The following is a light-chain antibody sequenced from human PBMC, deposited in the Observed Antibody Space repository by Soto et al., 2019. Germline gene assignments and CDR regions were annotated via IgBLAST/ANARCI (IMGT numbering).Light chain of an antibody. CDR3: QQYETFSGT. Sequence: DIQITQSPSSLSASVGDRVTITCRASQSISNYLHWYQQKIGKGPKVPIYDASALPRGVPARFSGSGSGTKFTLTIASLQPDDFATYYCQQYETFSGTFGPGTKVDIK. J-gene: IGKJ1*01. CDR2: DAS. CDR1: QSISNY. V-gene: IGKV1-5*01.